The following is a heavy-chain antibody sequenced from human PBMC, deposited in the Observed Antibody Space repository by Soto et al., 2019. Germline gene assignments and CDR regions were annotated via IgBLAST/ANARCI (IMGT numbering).Heavy chain of an antibody. CDR3: ERGVAGTGFDL. CDR2: TYYRSNWRH. J-gene: IGHJ4*02. Sequence: SQTLSLTCAISEDSVSSNTAAWNWIRSSPSRGLEWLGRTYYRSNWRHDYAVSVKSRITVNPDTSKNHFSLQLNSVTPDDTAVYYCERGVAGTGFDLWGQGTLVTVSS. V-gene: IGHV6-1*01. D-gene: IGHD6-19*01. CDR1: EDSVSSNTAA.